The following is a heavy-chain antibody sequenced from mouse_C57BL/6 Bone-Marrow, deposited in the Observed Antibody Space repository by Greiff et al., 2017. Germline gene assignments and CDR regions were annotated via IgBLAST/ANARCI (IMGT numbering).Heavy chain of an antibody. D-gene: IGHD2-3*01. CDR1: GFTFSSYA. CDR3: TRYDGAAWFAY. V-gene: IGHV5-9-1*02. CDR2: ISSGGDYI. J-gene: IGHJ3*01. Sequence: DVMLVESGEGLVKPGGSLKLSCAASGFTFSSYAMSWVRQTPEKRLEWVAYISSGGDYIYYADTVKGRFTISRDNARNPLYRQMSSLKSEDTAMYYCTRYDGAAWFAYWGQGTLVTVAA.